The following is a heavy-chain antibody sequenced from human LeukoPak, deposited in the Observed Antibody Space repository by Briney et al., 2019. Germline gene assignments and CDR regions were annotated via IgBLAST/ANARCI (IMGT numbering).Heavy chain of an antibody. D-gene: IGHD3-10*01. J-gene: IGHJ4*02. CDR2: ISGSGGST. V-gene: IGHV3-23*01. CDR1: GFTFSSYA. CDR3: TTDLRNVLLWFGESLPPDY. Sequence: GGSLRLSCAASGFTFSSYAMSWVRQAPGKGLEWVSAISGSGGSTYYADSVKGRFTISRDNSKNTLYLQMNSLRAEDTAVYYCTTDLRNVLLWFGESLPPDYWGQGTLVTVSS.